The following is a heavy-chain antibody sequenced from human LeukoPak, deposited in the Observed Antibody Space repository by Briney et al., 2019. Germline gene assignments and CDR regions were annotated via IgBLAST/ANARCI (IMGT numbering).Heavy chain of an antibody. J-gene: IGHJ4*02. Sequence: PGGSLRLSCAASGFTFNTYPMHWVRQAPGKGLEWVAVISYDGSNKNYADSVKGRFAISRDNSWNTLYLQMNSLREEDTAVYYCARDAISRGSGAYCDCWGQGALVTVSS. CDR2: ISYDGSNK. D-gene: IGHD3-10*01. CDR3: ARDAISRGSGAYCDC. CDR1: GFTFNTYP. V-gene: IGHV3-30*01.